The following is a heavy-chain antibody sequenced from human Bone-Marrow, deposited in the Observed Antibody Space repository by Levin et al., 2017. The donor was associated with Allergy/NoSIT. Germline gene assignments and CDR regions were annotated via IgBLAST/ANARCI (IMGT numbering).Heavy chain of an antibody. V-gene: IGHV1-2*02. CDR2: INPHSGDT. J-gene: IGHJ4*02. CDR3: GRGVVEWFGESDY. D-gene: IGHD3-10*01. Sequence: GASVKVSCKAYGYPFSDYYIHWVRQAPGQGLEWMGWINPHSGDTQYAQKFQGTVTMTRDTSISTAYMEVSRLRSDDTAVYYCGRGVVEWFGESDYWGQGTLVTVSS. CDR1: GYPFSDYY.